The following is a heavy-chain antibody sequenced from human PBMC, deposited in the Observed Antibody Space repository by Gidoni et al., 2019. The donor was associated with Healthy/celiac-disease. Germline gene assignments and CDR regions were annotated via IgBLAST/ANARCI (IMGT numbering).Heavy chain of an antibody. CDR2: IKSKTNGGTT. D-gene: IGHD6-13*01. CDR3: STVGSWYPGEY. Sequence: EVQLAESGGGLVEPGGSLRRSCAASRFTFSNAWMSWVRQAPGKGLEWVGRIKSKTNGGTTDHAAPVKGRFTISRDDSQNTLFLQMNSLKTEDTAVYYCSTVGSWYPGEYWGQGTLVTVSS. J-gene: IGHJ4*02. CDR1: RFTFSNAW. V-gene: IGHV3-15*01.